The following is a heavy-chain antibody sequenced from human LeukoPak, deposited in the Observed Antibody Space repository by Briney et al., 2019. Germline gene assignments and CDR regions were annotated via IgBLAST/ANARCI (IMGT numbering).Heavy chain of an antibody. CDR2: ISAYNGNT. Sequence: GAPVKVSCKASGYTFTSYGISWVRQAPGQGLEWMGWISAYNGNTNYAQKLQGRVTMTTDTSTSTAYMELRSLRSDDTAVYYCARDPTPAYYYDSSGLNWFDPWGQGTLVTVSS. D-gene: IGHD3-22*01. CDR1: GYTFTSYG. J-gene: IGHJ5*02. V-gene: IGHV1-18*01. CDR3: ARDPTPAYYYDSSGLNWFDP.